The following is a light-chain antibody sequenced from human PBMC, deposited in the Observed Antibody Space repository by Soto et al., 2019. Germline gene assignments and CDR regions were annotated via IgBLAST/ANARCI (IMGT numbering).Light chain of an antibody. CDR1: SGYSNYK. CDR3: GADHGRGSNFVWV. V-gene: IGLV9-49*01. Sequence: QPVVTQPPSASASLGASVTLTCTLSSGYSNYKVDWYQQRPGKGPRFVMRVGTGGIVGSKGDGIPDRFSVLGSGLNRYLTIQNIQEEDESDYHCGADHGRGSNFVWVFGGGTKVTVL. J-gene: IGLJ3*02. CDR2: VGTGGIVG.